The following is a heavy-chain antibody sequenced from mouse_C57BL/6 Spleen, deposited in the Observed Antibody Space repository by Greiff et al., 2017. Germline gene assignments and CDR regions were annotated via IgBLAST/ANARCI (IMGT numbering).Heavy chain of an antibody. CDR1: GFTFTDYY. J-gene: IGHJ4*01. D-gene: IGHD2-4*01. Sequence: EVKLVESGGGLVQPGGSLSLSCAASGFTFTDYYMSWVRQPPGKALEWLGFIRNKANGYTTEYSASVKGRFTTPRDNSQSILYLQMNALRDEDSATYYCARAGLRGFMDYWGQGTSVTVSS. CDR3: ARAGLRGFMDY. V-gene: IGHV7-3*01. CDR2: IRNKANGYTT.